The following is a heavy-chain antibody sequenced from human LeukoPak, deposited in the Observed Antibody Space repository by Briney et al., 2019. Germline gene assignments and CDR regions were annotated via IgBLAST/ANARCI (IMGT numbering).Heavy chain of an antibody. CDR3: ARERGVAYYGSGGNWFDP. CDR1: GGSISSYY. D-gene: IGHD3-10*01. J-gene: IGHJ5*02. V-gene: IGHV4-4*07. CDR2: IYTSGST. Sequence: PSETLSLTCTVSGGSISSYYWSWIRQPAGKGLEWIGRIYTSGSTNYNPSLKSRVTISVDTSKNQFSLKLSSVTAADTAVYYCARERGVAYYGSGGNWFDPWGQGTLVTVSS.